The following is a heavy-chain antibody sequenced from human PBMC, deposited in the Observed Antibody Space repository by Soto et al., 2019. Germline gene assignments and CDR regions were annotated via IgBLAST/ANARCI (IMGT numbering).Heavy chain of an antibody. V-gene: IGHV1-3*05. CDR2: IHAGNGNT. Sequence: QVQLVQSGAEEKKPGASVKVSCKASGYTFTSYAMHWVRQAPGQRLEWMGWIHAGNGNTKYSQKFQGRVTITRDTSASTAYMELSSLRSEDTAVYDCARSIVVVTALDYWGQGTLGTVSS. J-gene: IGHJ4*02. D-gene: IGHD2-21*02. CDR1: GYTFTSYA. CDR3: ARSIVVVTALDY.